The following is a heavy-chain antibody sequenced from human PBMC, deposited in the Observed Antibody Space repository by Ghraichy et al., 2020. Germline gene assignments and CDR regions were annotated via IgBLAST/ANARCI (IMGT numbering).Heavy chain of an antibody. J-gene: IGHJ2*01. V-gene: IGHV3-23*01. CDR3: AKPTYYYDSRRGWYFDL. CDR2: ISGSGGST. D-gene: IGHD3-22*01. Sequence: GESLNISCAASGFTFSSYAMSWVRQAPGKGLEWVSAISGSGGSTYYADSVKGRFTISRDNSKNTLYLQMNSLRAEDTAVYYCAKPTYYYDSRRGWYFDLWGRGTLVTVSS. CDR1: GFTFSSYA.